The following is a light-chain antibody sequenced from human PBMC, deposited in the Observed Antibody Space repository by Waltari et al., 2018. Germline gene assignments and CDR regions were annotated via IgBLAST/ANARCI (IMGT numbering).Light chain of an antibody. V-gene: IGKV3-20*01. CDR2: GAS. CDR1: QSLTKRY. CDR3: QQYGSSVMYT. J-gene: IGKJ2*01. Sequence: VLTQSPDSLSLSPGERATLSCRASQSLTKRYLAWYQQKPGQAPRLLIYGASSRAAGIPDRFSGSGYGTDFTLTISRLEPEDFAVYYCQQYGSSVMYTFGQGTMLEIK.